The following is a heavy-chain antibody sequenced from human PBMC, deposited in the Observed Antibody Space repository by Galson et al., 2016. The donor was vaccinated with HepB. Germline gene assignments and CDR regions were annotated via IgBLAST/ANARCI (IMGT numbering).Heavy chain of an antibody. Sequence: SLRLSCAASGLTFSRCDMHWVRQATGKGLEWVSAIGTAGDTYYPGSVRGRFTISRENAKNSLYLQMNRLTAGDTAVYYCARGKFDCSGGTCHCYGLDVWGKGITVTVSS. CDR1: GLTFSRCD. CDR2: IGTAGDT. V-gene: IGHV3-13*01. D-gene: IGHD2-15*01. J-gene: IGHJ6*04. CDR3: ARGKFDCSGGTCHCYGLDV.